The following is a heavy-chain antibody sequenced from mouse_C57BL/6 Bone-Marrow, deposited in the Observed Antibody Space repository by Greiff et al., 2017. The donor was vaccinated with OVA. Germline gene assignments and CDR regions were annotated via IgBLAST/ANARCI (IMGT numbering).Heavy chain of an antibody. V-gene: IGHV1-75*01. D-gene: IGHD2-5*01. J-gene: IGHJ4*01. Sequence: QVQLQQSGPELVKPGASVKISCKASGYTFTDYYINWVKQRPGQGLEWIGWIFPGSGSTYYNEKFKGKATLTVDKSSSTAYMLLSSLTSEDSAVYFCARSAYYSNLDYAMDYWGQGTSVTVSS. CDR3: ARSAYYSNLDYAMDY. CDR1: GYTFTDYY. CDR2: IFPGSGST.